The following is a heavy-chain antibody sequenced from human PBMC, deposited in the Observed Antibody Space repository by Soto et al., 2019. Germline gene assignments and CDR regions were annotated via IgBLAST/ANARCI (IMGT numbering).Heavy chain of an antibody. Sequence: QLQLQESGPGLVKPSETLSLTCTVSGGSISSTDYYWGWIRQPPGKGLEWIANVYYSGTTFYNPSLKSRLTISADTSKNQFSLKVTSVTAADTGVYYGARLGKSSSLTYHGMDVWGQGTTVTVSS. CDR1: GGSISSTDYY. CDR2: VYYSGTT. J-gene: IGHJ6*02. D-gene: IGHD6-6*01. CDR3: ARLGKSSSLTYHGMDV. V-gene: IGHV4-39*01.